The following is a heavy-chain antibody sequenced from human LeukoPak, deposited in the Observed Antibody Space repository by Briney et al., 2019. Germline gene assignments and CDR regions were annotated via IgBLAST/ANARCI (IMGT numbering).Heavy chain of an antibody. J-gene: IGHJ4*02. V-gene: IGHV4-59*12. CDR2: IYHSGST. CDR3: AREPSYYDSSGYYYYFDY. Sequence: SSETLSLTCTVSGDSISTYYWSWIRQPPGKGLEWIGYIYHSGSTKYNPSLKSRVTISVDTSKKQFSLKLSSVTAADTAVYYCAREPSYYDSSGYYYYFDYWGQGTLVTVSS. CDR1: GDSISTYY. D-gene: IGHD3-22*01.